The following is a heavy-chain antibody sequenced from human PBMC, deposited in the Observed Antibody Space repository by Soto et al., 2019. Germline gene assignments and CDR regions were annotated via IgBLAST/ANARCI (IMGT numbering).Heavy chain of an antibody. CDR2: IYTSGST. Sequence: QVQLQESGPGLVKPSETLSLNCTVSGGSISSYYWSWIRQPAGKGLEWIGRIYTSGSTNYNPSLKSRVIMSVDTSKNQFSLKLSSVTAADTAVYYCARDLNAMARGGGVWWGQGTLVTVSS. D-gene: IGHD3-10*01. V-gene: IGHV4-4*07. J-gene: IGHJ4*02. CDR1: GGSISSYY. CDR3: ARDLNAMARGGGVW.